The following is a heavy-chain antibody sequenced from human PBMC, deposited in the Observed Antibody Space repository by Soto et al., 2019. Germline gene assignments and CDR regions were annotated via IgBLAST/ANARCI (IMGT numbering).Heavy chain of an antibody. CDR1: GFVFSSYA. D-gene: IGHD6-19*01. Sequence: GGSLRLSCAASGFVFSSYAMSWVRQAPGRGLEWVSAISGSGTTAYYADSVKGRFIFYRDNPKNKMYLQMNSLRAEDKDEYFCAKTTDGWFSAFEIWGQGTVVTVSS. J-gene: IGHJ3*02. CDR2: ISGSGTTA. CDR3: AKTTDGWFSAFEI. V-gene: IGHV3-23*01.